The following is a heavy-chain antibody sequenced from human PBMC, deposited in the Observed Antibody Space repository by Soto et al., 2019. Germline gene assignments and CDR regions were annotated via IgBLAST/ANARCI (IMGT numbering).Heavy chain of an antibody. CDR2: FNPSFGSS. CDR3: ARGGSVVLVPEDKHDDHYGLDL. V-gene: IGHV1-46*01. Sequence: QVQLVQSGAEVKQPGASVKISCTSSGYMFTNFFIHWVRLAPGQGLQWIGIFNPSFGSSGTAQNLQSRVSMSIDTSTNTVYIEVSSLRLEDTGVYCCARGGSVVLVPEDKHDDHYGLDLWGQGTAVIVSS. CDR1: GYMFTNFF. J-gene: IGHJ6*02. D-gene: IGHD1-1*01.